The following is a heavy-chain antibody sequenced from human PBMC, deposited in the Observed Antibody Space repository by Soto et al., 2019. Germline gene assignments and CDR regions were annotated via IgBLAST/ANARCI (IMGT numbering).Heavy chain of an antibody. V-gene: IGHV3-23*01. J-gene: IGHJ2*01. CDR3: ASKVSWSTGRPDWGYFDL. D-gene: IGHD3-16*01. Sequence: EVQLLDSGGGLVQPGGSLRLSCAASGFTFSGYALTWVRQAPGKGLEWVSAISGGGDATFYADSVKGRFTISRDNAKNMLYLKMSTLSAENAAVYYCASKVSWSTGRPDWGYFDLWGRGTLVTVSA. CDR2: ISGGGDAT. CDR1: GFTFSGYA.